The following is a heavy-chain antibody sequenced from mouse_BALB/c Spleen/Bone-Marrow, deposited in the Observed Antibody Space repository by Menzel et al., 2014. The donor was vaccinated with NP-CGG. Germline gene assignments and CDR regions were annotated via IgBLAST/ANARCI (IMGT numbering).Heavy chain of an antibody. CDR2: IDPANGNT. D-gene: IGHD2-2*01. J-gene: IGHJ3*01. V-gene: IGHV14-3*02. CDR3: ARNYGYGKSFAY. CDR1: GFNIKDTY. Sequence: VQLKDSGAELVKPGASVKLSCTASGFNIKDTYMHWVKRRPEQGLEWIGRIDPANGNTKYDPKFQGKATITADTSSNTAYLQLSSLTSEDTAVYYCARNYGYGKSFAYWGQGTLVTVSA.